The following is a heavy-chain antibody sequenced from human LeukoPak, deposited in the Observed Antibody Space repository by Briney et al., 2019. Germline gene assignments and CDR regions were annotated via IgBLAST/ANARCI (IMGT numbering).Heavy chain of an antibody. J-gene: IGHJ6*02. CDR3: ARAGCGWFGSMDV. V-gene: IGHV3-33*01. CDR2: VSFDGSNK. CDR1: EFTFSSNG. Sequence: GTSLRLSCAASEFTFSSNGMHWVRQAPGKGLEWVAVVSFDGSNKYFEDSVKGRFSISRDNSRNTLYLQMNSLRAEDTAGDFCARAGCGWFGSMDVLGQGTTVTVSS. D-gene: IGHD3-10*01.